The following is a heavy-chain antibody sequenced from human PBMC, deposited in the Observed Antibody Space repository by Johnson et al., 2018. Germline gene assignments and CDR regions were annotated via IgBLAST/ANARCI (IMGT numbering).Heavy chain of an antibody. CDR3: AKRPDGSGYYYWDAFDI. Sequence: VQLVESGGGVVEPGRSLRLSCAASGFTFSSYGMHWVRQAPGKGLEWVSGISGSGGSTYYADSVKGRFTISRDNSKNTLYLQMNSLGAEDTAVYYCAKRPDGSGYYYWDAFDIWGQGTMVTVSS. J-gene: IGHJ3*02. V-gene: IGHV3-NL1*01. D-gene: IGHD3-22*01. CDR1: GFTFSSYG. CDR2: ISGSGGST.